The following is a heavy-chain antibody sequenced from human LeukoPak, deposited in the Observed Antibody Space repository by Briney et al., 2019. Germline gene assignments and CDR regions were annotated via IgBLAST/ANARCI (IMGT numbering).Heavy chain of an antibody. D-gene: IGHD4-17*01. V-gene: IGHV4-59*01. CDR2: FYYSGRA. CDR3: ARYGDTRFDP. Sequence: SSETLSLTCTVSGGSISSYYRTWIRQPPGKGLEWIGYFYYSGRANYNPSLQSRVTISEDTSKNQFSLKLTSVTAADTAVYYCARYGDTRFDPWGQGTLVTVSS. CDR1: GGSISSYY. J-gene: IGHJ5*02.